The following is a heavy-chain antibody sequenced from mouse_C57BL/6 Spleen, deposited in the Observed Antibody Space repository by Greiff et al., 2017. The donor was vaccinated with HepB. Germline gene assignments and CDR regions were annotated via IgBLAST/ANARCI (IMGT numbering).Heavy chain of an antibody. J-gene: IGHJ4*01. D-gene: IGHD6-5*01. CDR2: IYPGDGDT. Sequence: VQLQQSGPELVKPGASVKISCKASGYAFSSSWMNWVKQRPGKGLEWIGRIYPGDGDTNYNGKFKGKATLTADKSSSTAYMQLSSLTSEDSAVYSCERSAYAYAMDYWGQGTSVTVSS. V-gene: IGHV1-82*01. CDR3: ERSAYAYAMDY. CDR1: GYAFSSSW.